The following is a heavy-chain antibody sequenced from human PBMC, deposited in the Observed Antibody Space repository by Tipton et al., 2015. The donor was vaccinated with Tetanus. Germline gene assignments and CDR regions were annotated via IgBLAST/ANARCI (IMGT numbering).Heavy chain of an antibody. J-gene: IGHJ4*02. Sequence: QLVQSGGEAKKPGESLKISCKGSGYIFNNYWIGWVRQKPGKGLEWMGIIYPGDSDTRYSPSFQGQVTVSVDNSINTAYLQWSSLKASDTSIFYCARAHCTDGVCNFDFWGQGALVTVAS. D-gene: IGHD2-8*01. V-gene: IGHV5-51*01. CDR2: IYPGDSDT. CDR1: GYIFNNYW. CDR3: ARAHCTDGVCNFDF.